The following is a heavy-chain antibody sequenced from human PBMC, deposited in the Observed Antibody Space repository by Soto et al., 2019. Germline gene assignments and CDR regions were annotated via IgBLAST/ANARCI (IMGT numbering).Heavy chain of an antibody. V-gene: IGHV4-39*01. Sequence: QLQLQESGPGLVKPSETLSLTCTVSGGSISSSSYYWGWIRQPPGKGLEWIGSIHYSGTTYHNPSLTSRVTISVDTSKNQFSLRLSSVTAADTAVYYCARHGGLALAGTFYFDYWGQGTLVTVSS. D-gene: IGHD1-1*01. CDR2: IHYSGTT. CDR1: GGSISSSSYY. CDR3: ARHGGLALAGTFYFDY. J-gene: IGHJ4*02.